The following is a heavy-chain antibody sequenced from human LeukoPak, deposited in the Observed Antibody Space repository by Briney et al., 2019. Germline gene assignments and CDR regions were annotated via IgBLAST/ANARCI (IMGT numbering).Heavy chain of an antibody. CDR3: ASGHSSGWYPFDY. CDR2: ISSGSNYI. J-gene: IGHJ4*02. D-gene: IGHD6-19*01. CDR1: GFTFSSYS. V-gene: IGHV3-21*01. Sequence: GGSLRLSCAASGFTFSSYSMNWVRQAPGKGLEWVSSISSGSNYIYYADSVKGRFTMSRDNAKNSLYLQMDSLRAEDTAVYYCASGHSSGWYPFDYWGQGTLVTVSS.